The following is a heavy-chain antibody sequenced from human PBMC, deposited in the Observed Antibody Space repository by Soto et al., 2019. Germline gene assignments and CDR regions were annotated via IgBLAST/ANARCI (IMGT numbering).Heavy chain of an antibody. J-gene: IGHJ6*03. D-gene: IGHD3-3*01. Sequence: SETLSLTCTVSGGSISSGGYYWSWIRQHPGKGLEWIGYIYYSGSTYYNPSLKSRVTISVDTSKNQFSLKLSSVTAADTAVYYCARGSFGVVQLYYYMDVWGKGTTVTVSS. CDR3: ARGSFGVVQLYYYMDV. CDR1: GGSISSGGYY. CDR2: IYYSGST. V-gene: IGHV4-31*03.